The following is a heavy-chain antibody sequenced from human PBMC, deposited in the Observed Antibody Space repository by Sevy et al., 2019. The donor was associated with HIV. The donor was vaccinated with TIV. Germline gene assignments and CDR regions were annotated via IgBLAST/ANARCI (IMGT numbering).Heavy chain of an antibody. V-gene: IGHV4-38-2*01. J-gene: IGHJ3*02. CDR1: GYSISSAYS. CDR2: IYHSGST. CDR3: ACLGRLLIIGGETFEI. Sequence: SETLSLTCAVSGYSISSAYSWGWIRQPPGKGLEWIGNIYHSGSTYYNPSLNSRVTISVDKSKNQFSLKLNFVTAADAAVYYCACLGRLLIIGGETFEIWGQGTMVTVSS. D-gene: IGHD3-9*01.